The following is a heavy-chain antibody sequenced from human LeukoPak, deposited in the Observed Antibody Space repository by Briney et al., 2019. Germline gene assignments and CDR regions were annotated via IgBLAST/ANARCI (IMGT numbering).Heavy chain of an antibody. D-gene: IGHD4-17*01. CDR3: AKNKYGDYGEY. CDR1: GFTFSSYA. Sequence: GGSLRLSCAATGFTFSSYAMSWVRQAPGKGLEWVSAISGSGTTYYADSVKGRFTISRDNSKNTLYLQMNSLRAEDTAVYYCAKNKYGDYGEYWGQGTLVTVSS. CDR2: ISGSGTT. J-gene: IGHJ4*02. V-gene: IGHV3-23*01.